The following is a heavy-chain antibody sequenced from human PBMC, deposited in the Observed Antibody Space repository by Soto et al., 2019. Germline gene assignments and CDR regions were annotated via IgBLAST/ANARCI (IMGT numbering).Heavy chain of an antibody. J-gene: IGHJ6*03. D-gene: IGHD2-8*01. CDR2: IIPILGIA. CDR3: ARASCGSSGVCYTSHYYYYYMDV. Sequence: VASVKVSCKASGGTFSSYTISWVRQAPGQGLEWMGRIIPILGIANYAQKFQGRVTITADKSTSTAYMELSSLRSEDTAVYYCARASCGSSGVCYTSHYYYYYMDVWGKGTTVSVSS. CDR1: GGTFSSYT. V-gene: IGHV1-69*02.